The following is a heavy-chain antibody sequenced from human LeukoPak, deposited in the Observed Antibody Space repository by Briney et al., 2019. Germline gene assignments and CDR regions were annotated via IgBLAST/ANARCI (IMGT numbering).Heavy chain of an antibody. V-gene: IGHV1-8*03. CDR3: ARDYDSSTSWPGFDP. CDR1: GYTFTSYD. D-gene: IGHD2-2*01. CDR2: MNPNSGNT. Sequence: ASVKVSCKASGYTFTSYDINWVRQATGQGLYWMGWMNPNSGNTGYAQKFQGRVTITRNTSISTAYMELSSLRSEDTAVYYCARDYDSSTSWPGFDPWGQGTLVTVSS. J-gene: IGHJ5*02.